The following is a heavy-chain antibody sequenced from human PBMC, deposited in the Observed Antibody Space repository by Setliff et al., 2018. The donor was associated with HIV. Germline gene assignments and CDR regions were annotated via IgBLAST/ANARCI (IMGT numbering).Heavy chain of an antibody. D-gene: IGHD3-16*02. V-gene: IGHV1-69*10. CDR2: IVPIRGIA. J-gene: IGHJ6*03. CDR3: ARGPLAELWGSYRRNYYYYYMDV. CDR1: GGTFSSYA. Sequence: GASVKVSCKASGGTFSSYAVSWVRQAPGQGLEWMGGIVPIRGIANYAQKFQGRVTITADKSTTTAYMELSSLRSADTAVYYCARGPLAELWGSYRRNYYYYYMDVWGKGTTVTVSS.